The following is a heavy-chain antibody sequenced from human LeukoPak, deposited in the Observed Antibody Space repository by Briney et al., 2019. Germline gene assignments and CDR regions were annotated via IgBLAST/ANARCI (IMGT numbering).Heavy chain of an antibody. CDR1: GASINFNY. CDR3: VRGSGASSMFDS. J-gene: IGHJ4*02. CDR2: KYNSGST. V-gene: IGHV4-59*01. D-gene: IGHD3-10*01. Sequence: SETLSLTCTVSGASINFNYWNWVRLPPGRGLEWIGYKYNSGSTNYNPSLKSRVTISIDTSKNQLSLKLTSVTAEDTAVYFCVRGSGASSMFDSWGQGTLVTVSS.